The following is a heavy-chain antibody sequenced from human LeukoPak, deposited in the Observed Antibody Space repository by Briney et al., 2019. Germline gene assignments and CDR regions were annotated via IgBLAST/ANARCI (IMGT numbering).Heavy chain of an antibody. CDR2: IYCSGSA. Sequence: SETLSLTCTVSGASISGYYWSWIRQPPGKGLEWIGYIYCSGSANYNPSLKSRVTLSVDTSKNQFSLKLSSVTAADTAVYYCARVDYYSFYFDYWGQGTLVTVSS. CDR3: ARVDYYSFYFDY. CDR1: GASISGYY. V-gene: IGHV4-59*01. J-gene: IGHJ4*02. D-gene: IGHD3-22*01.